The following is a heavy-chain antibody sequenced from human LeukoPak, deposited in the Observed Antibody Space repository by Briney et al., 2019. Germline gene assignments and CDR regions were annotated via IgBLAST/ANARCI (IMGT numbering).Heavy chain of an antibody. Sequence: SETLSLTCTVSGGSIINHYWSWVRQPAGKGLEWIGRIYSSGSANYSPSLKSRVSMSIETSNNYFSLNLTSVTAAATALYFCARDVRYASGWSTPESWGQGTLVTVSS. J-gene: IGHJ5*02. CDR2: IYSSGSA. CDR1: GGSIINHY. V-gene: IGHV4-4*07. D-gene: IGHD6-19*01. CDR3: ARDVRYASGWSTPES.